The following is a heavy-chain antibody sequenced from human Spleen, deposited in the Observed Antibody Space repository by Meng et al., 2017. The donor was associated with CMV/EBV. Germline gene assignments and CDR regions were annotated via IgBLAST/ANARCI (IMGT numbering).Heavy chain of an antibody. V-gene: IGHV1-2*02. D-gene: IGHD3-3*01. CDR3: ARGDGGFSVSGVAVNWFDP. Sequence: IHWVRTAPGQGLERMGWINTNRGDTKYAQKFQGRVTMNRDTSISTAYMDRSRLRFEDTAMYYCARGDGGFSVSGVAVNWFDPWGQGTLVTVSS. J-gene: IGHJ5*02. CDR2: INTNRGDT.